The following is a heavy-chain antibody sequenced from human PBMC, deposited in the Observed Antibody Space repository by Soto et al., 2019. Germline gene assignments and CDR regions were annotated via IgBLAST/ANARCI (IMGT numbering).Heavy chain of an antibody. V-gene: IGHV4-59*01. D-gene: IGHD5-12*01. Sequence: SETLSLTCTASGASISSDYWSWIRQPPGKGLEWIGYTYPSGSTNYNPSLKSRVAISVDTSKNQFSLKLSSVTAADTAVYYCARAYGGYADYWGQGALVTVSS. CDR3: ARAYGGYADY. CDR2: TYPSGST. J-gene: IGHJ4*02. CDR1: GASISSDY.